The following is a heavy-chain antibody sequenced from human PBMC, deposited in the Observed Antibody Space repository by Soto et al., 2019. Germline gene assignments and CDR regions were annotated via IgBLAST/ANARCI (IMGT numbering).Heavy chain of an antibody. Sequence: ASVKVSCKASGYTFTSYGISWVRQAPGQGLEWMGWISAYNGNTNYAQKLQGRVTMTTDTSTSTAYMELRSLRSDDTALYYCITTYSGTPARPYLDLWGQGTPVTVSS. J-gene: IGHJ4*02. CDR3: ITTYSGTPARPYLDL. V-gene: IGHV1-18*04. CDR2: ISAYNGNT. CDR1: GYTFTSYG. D-gene: IGHD1-26*01.